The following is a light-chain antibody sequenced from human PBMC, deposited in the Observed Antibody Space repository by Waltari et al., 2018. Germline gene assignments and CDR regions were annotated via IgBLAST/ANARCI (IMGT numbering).Light chain of an antibody. Sequence: SWYQHHPGKPPKLRLYDCSDRASGISYHFSGSKSGNTASLTISRLQAEDAADYYCSSYTRSTTVIFGGGTKLTVL. J-gene: IGLJ2*01. CDR3: SSYTRSTTVI. CDR2: DCS. V-gene: IGLV2-14*03.